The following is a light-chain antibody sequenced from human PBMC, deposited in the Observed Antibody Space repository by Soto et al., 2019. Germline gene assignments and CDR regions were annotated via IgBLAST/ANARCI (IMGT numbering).Light chain of an antibody. CDR3: QQRSHWPRT. Sequence: DIQMTQSPSSLSASVGDRVTITCRASQGISNDLGWYQQKPGKAPKRLIYAASSLRSGVPSRFSGSGSGTEFTLTISSLEPEDFAVYYCQQRSHWPRTFGQGTKVEIK. V-gene: IGKV1-17*01. J-gene: IGKJ1*01. CDR2: AAS. CDR1: QGISND.